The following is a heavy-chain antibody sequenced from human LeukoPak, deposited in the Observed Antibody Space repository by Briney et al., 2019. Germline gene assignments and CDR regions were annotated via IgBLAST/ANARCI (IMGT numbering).Heavy chain of an antibody. CDR2: IYTSGST. Sequence: GSLRLSCAASGFTFSSYEMNWVRQAPGKGLEWIGRIYTSGSTNYNPSLKSRVTISVDTSKNQFSLKLSSVTAADTAVYYCARGPLGRFIDSSGFDYRGQGTLVTVSS. D-gene: IGHD3-22*01. J-gene: IGHJ4*02. V-gene: IGHV4-4*08. CDR3: ARGPLGRFIDSSGFDY. CDR1: GFTFSSYE.